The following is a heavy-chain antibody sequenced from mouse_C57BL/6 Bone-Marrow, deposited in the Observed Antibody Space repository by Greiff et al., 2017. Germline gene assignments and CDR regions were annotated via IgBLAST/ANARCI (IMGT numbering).Heavy chain of an antibody. V-gene: IGHV5-17*01. CDR1: GFTFSDYG. J-gene: IGHJ3*01. Sequence: EVQGVESGGGLVKPGGSLKLSCAASGFTFSDYGMHWVRQAPEKGLEWVAYISSGSSTIYYADTVKGRFTISGDKAKNTQFLQMTSLRSEDTAMYYCARATGWFAYWGQGTLVTVSA. D-gene: IGHD4-1*01. CDR2: ISSGSSTI. CDR3: ARATGWFAY.